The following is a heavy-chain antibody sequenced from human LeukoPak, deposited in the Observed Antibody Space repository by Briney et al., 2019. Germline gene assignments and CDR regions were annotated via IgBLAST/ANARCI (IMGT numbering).Heavy chain of an antibody. V-gene: IGHV4-61*02. Sequence: MTSETLSLTCTLSGGSFSIGSYYWSWIRQPAGKGLEWIGRIYTSGSTNYNPSLKSRVTISVDTSKSQFSLKLSAVTAADTAAYYCARDPFLDPWGQGTLVTVSS. CDR1: GGSFSIGSYY. CDR2: IYTSGST. D-gene: IGHD2/OR15-2a*01. CDR3: ARDPFLDP. J-gene: IGHJ5*02.